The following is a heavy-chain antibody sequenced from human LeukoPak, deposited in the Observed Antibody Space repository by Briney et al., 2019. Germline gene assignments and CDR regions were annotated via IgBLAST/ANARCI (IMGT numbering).Heavy chain of an antibody. D-gene: IGHD3-22*01. CDR2: IYYSGST. J-gene: IGHJ4*02. Sequence: PSETLSLTCTVSGGSITSYYWSWIRQPPGKGLEWIGYIYYSGSTNYNPSPKSRVTISVDTSKNQFSLKLSSVTAADTAVYYCARYYYDSSSYRVDYWGQGTLVTVSS. CDR1: GGSITSYY. CDR3: ARYYYDSSSYRVDY. V-gene: IGHV4-59*01.